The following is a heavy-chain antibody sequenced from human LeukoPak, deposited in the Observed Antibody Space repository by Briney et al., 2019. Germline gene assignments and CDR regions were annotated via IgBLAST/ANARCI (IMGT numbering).Heavy chain of an antibody. D-gene: IGHD3-3*01. CDR3: ARGLRFLESDYYYYGMDV. J-gene: IGHJ6*02. V-gene: IGHV4-59*10. CDR1: GGSFSGYY. CDR2: IYSSGST. Sequence: SETLSLTCAVYGGSFSGYYWSWIRQPAGKGLEWIGRIYSSGSTNHNPSLKSRVTMSVDTSKNQFSLKLSSVTAADTAVYYCARGLRFLESDYYYYGMDVWGQGTTVTVSS.